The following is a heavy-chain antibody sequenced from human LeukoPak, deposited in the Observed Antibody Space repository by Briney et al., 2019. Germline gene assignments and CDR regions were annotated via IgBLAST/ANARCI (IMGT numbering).Heavy chain of an antibody. CDR2: ISAYNGNT. CDR3: ARAANFWRGYSNVYYYYYMDV. V-gene: IGHV1-18*01. Sequence: ASVKVSCKASGYTFTSYGISWVRQAPGQGLEWMGWISAYNGNTNNAQKHQSRVTMTTDTSTSTAYLELRSLTSDDTAVYYCARAANFWRGYSNVYYYYYMDVWGKGTTVTVSS. J-gene: IGHJ6*03. D-gene: IGHD3-3*01. CDR1: GYTFTSYG.